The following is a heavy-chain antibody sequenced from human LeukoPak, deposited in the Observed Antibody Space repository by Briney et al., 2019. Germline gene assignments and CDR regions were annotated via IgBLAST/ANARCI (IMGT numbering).Heavy chain of an antibody. J-gene: IGHJ4*02. CDR2: IYHSGST. Sequence: SETLSLTCAVSGGSISSGGYSWSWIRQPPGKGLEWIGYIYHSGSTYYNPSLKSRVTISVDRSKNQFSLKLSSVTAADTAVYYCVRLLRRLGYFDYWGQGTLVTVSS. CDR3: VRLLRRLGYFDY. CDR1: GGSISSGGYS. V-gene: IGHV4-30-2*01. D-gene: IGHD1-26*01.